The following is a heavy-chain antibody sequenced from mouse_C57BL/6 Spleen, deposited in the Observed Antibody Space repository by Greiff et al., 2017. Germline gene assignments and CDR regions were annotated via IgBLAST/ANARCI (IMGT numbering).Heavy chain of an antibody. CDR1: GFTFSSYA. CDR3: ERPNYDYDETGFAY. Sequence: EVQVVESGGGLVKPGGSLKLSCAASGFTFSSYAMSWVRQTPEKRLEWVATIRDGGSYPYYPDTVKGPFTITRDNAKNNLYLQMSHLKSEDTAMYYCERPNYDYDETGFAYWGQGTLVTVSA. J-gene: IGHJ3*01. V-gene: IGHV5-4*01. CDR2: IRDGGSYP. D-gene: IGHD2-4*01.